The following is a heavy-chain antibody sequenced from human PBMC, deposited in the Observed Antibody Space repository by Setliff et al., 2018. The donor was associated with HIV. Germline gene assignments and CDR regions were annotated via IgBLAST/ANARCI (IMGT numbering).Heavy chain of an antibody. V-gene: IGHV1-18*01. Sequence: ASVKVSCKASGYTFTSSGISWVRQAPGQGLEWMGWISAYNGNTNYAQKLQGRITMTTDPSTSTAYMDLRSLRSDDTAVYYCARSRVAARMDSWGQGTLVTGS. CDR1: GYTFTSSG. CDR3: ARSRVAARMDS. CDR2: ISAYNGNT. J-gene: IGHJ4*02. D-gene: IGHD6-6*01.